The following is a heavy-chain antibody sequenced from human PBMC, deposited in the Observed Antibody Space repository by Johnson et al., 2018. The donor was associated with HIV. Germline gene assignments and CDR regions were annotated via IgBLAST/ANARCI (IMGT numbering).Heavy chain of an antibody. D-gene: IGHD1-26*01. Sequence: VQLVESGGGVVRPGGSLRVSCAASGFTFDDYGMSWVRQAPGKGLEWVSGINWNGGSTGYVGSVTGRFTISRDNAKNSLYLQMNSLRGEDTALYYCARSGGAVGVNGFDIWGQGTMVTVSS. CDR1: GFTFDDYG. V-gene: IGHV3-20*04. J-gene: IGHJ3*02. CDR3: ARSGGAVGVNGFDI. CDR2: INWNGGST.